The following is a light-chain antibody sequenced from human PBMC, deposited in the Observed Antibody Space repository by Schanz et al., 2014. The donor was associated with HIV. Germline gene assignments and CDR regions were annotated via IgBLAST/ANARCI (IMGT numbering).Light chain of an antibody. Sequence: QSVLTQPPSVSGAPGQRVTISCSGTIFNIGNNYVSWYQHLPGTAPKLLIYDSYERPSEIPDRFSGSKSGTSATLAIMGLQTGDEADYYCGTWDSSLXVVVFGGGTXLTVL. CDR1: IFNIGNNY. V-gene: IGLV1-51*01. J-gene: IGLJ2*01. CDR2: DSY. CDR3: GTWDSSLXVVV.